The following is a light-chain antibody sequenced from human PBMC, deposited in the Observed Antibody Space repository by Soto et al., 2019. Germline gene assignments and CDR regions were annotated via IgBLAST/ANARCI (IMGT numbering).Light chain of an antibody. CDR2: DAS. J-gene: IGKJ2*01. CDR1: QSVSSY. V-gene: IGKV3-11*01. CDR3: QQRSNWPPVYT. Sequence: EIVLTQSPATLSLSPGERATLYCRASQSVSSYLAWYQQKPGQAPRLLIYDASNRATGIPARFSGSGSGTDFTLTISSLEPEDFAVYYCQQRSNWPPVYTFGQGTKLEIK.